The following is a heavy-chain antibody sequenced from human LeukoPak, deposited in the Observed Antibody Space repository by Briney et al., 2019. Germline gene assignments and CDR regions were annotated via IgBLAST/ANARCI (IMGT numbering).Heavy chain of an antibody. CDR1: GYTFTGYY. Sequence: ASVKVSCKASGYTFTGYYMHWVRQAPGQGLEWMGWISAYNGNTNYAQKLQGRVTMTTDTSTSTAYMELRSLRSDDTAVYYCARTITGYYGIQYYGMDVWGQGTTVTVSS. CDR2: ISAYNGNT. J-gene: IGHJ6*02. CDR3: ARTITGYYGIQYYGMDV. V-gene: IGHV1-18*04. D-gene: IGHD3-22*01.